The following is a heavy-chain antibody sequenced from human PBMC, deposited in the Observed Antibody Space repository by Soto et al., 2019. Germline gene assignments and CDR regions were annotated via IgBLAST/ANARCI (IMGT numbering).Heavy chain of an antibody. CDR2: ISYDGSNK. D-gene: IGHD2-21*01. CDR1: GFTFSSYG. CDR3: ARDAVPLWSYVGTFDL. Sequence: GGSLRLSCAASGFTFSSYGMHWVRQAPGKGLEWVAVISYDGSNKYYADSVKGRFTISRDNSKNIVYLQMNSLKAEDTAVYYCARDAVPLWSYVGTFDLWGQGTLVTVSS. J-gene: IGHJ3*01. V-gene: IGHV3-30*03.